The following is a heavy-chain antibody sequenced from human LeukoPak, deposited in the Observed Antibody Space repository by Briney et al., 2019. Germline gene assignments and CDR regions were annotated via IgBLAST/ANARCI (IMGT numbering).Heavy chain of an antibody. CDR1: GFTFSSYG. CDR3: AKRDYGMDV. J-gene: IGHJ6*02. CDR2: ISYDGSNK. V-gene: IGHV3-30*18. Sequence: GGSPRLSCAASGFTFSSYGMHWVRQAPGKGLEWVAVISYDGSNKYYADSVKGRFTISRDNSKNTLYLQMNSLRAEDTAVYYCAKRDYGMDVWGQGTTVTVSS.